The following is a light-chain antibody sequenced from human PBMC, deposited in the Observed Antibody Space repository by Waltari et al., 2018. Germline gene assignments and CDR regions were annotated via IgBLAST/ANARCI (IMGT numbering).Light chain of an antibody. V-gene: IGLV2-14*03. Sequence: QSALTQPAAVSGSPGQSITISCSGSTSDIGGYNYVCSYQQHPGKAPKLIIYDVTNRPYGVSNRCSGSKSGNTASLTISGLQTDDEAIYDCSSHTSTTTNVCGTGTKVTVL. CDR3: SSHTSTTTNV. CDR2: DVT. CDR1: TSDIGGYNY. J-gene: IGLJ1*01.